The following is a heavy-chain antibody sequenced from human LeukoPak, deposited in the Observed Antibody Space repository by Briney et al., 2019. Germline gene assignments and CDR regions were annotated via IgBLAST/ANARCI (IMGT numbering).Heavy chain of an antibody. J-gene: IGHJ5*02. CDR1: GYTFTGYD. D-gene: IGHD1-26*01. CDR3: ARDEGVGNWFDP. Sequence: ASVKVSCKASGYTFTGYDMHWARQAPGQELEWMGWINPNSGGTNYAQKFQGRVTMTRDTSISTAYMELNRLRSDDTAVYYCARDEGVGNWFDPWGQGTLVTVSS. CDR2: INPNSGGT. V-gene: IGHV1-2*02.